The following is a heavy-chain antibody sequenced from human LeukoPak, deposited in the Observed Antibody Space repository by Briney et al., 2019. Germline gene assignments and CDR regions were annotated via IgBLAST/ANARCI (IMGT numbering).Heavy chain of an antibody. Sequence: PGGSLRLSCAASGFTFSSYAMSWVRQAPGKGLEWVSAISGGGAGTYYADSVRGRFTISRDNSKNTLYLQTNSLRAEDTALYYRAKDFVRYNIQFDYWGQGALVTVSS. CDR3: AKDFVRYNIQFDY. CDR1: GFTFSSYA. V-gene: IGHV3-23*01. D-gene: IGHD1-1*01. CDR2: ISGGGAGT. J-gene: IGHJ4*02.